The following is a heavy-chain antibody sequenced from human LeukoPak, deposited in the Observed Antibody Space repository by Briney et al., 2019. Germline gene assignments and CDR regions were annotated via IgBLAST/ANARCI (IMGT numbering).Heavy chain of an antibody. J-gene: IGHJ4*02. CDR1: GYTFTGYY. CDR2: INPKSGGT. V-gene: IGHV1-2*02. CDR3: ARDIGQGSSWLYDY. Sequence: ASVKVSCKASGYTFTGYYMHWVRQAPGQGLEWMGWINPKSGGTNYAQKFQGRVTMTRYTSITTAYMELSSLRSADTALYYCARDIGQGSSWLYDYWGQGTLVTVSS. D-gene: IGHD6-13*01.